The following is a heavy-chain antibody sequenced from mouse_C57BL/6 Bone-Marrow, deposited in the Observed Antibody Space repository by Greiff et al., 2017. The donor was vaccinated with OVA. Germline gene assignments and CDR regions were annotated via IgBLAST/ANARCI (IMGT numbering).Heavy chain of an antibody. D-gene: IGHD2-3*01. CDR3: TTCGYYVWFAY. J-gene: IGHJ3*01. Sequence: EVQLQQSGAELVRPGASVKLSCTASGFNIKDDYMHWVKPRPEQGLEWIGWIDPENGDTEYASKFQGKATITADTSSNTAYLQLSSLTSEDTAVYYCTTCGYYVWFAYWGQGTLVTVSA. CDR1: GFNIKDDY. CDR2: IDPENGDT. V-gene: IGHV14-4*01.